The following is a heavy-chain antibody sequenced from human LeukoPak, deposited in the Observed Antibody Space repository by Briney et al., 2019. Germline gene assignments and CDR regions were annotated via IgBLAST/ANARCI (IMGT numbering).Heavy chain of an antibody. CDR1: GGSISSGGYY. J-gene: IGHJ4*02. CDR2: IYNSGST. CDR3: ARTPGTGLTIFDY. V-gene: IGHV4-31*03. Sequence: PSQTQSLTCTVSGGSISSGGYYWSWIRQHPGRGLEWIGSIYNSGSTYYIPSLKSRVAISVDTSKNQFSLKLNSVTAADTAVYYCARTPGTGLTIFDYWGQGTLVTVSS. D-gene: IGHD3-10*01.